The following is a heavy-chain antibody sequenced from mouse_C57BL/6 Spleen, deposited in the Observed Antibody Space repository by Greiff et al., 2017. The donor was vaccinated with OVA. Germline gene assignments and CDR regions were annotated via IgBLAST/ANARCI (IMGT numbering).Heavy chain of an antibody. D-gene: IGHD1-1*01. J-gene: IGHJ2*01. CDR1: GYSFTGYY. CDR2: INPSTGGT. CDR3: ARGYGRGFDY. Sequence: VQLQQSGPELVKPGASVKISCKASGYSFTGYYMNWVKQSPEKSLEWIGEINPSTGGTTYNQKFKAKATLTVDKSSSTAYMQLKSLTSEDSAVYYCARGYGRGFDYWGKGTTLTVSS. V-gene: IGHV1-42*01.